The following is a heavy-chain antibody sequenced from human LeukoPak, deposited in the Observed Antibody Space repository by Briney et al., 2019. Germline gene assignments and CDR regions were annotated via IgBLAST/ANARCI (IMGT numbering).Heavy chain of an antibody. CDR2: ISAYNGNT. D-gene: IGHD3-9*01. CDR1: GYTFTSYG. CDR3: ARVLGIDILTGYQDY. Sequence: ASVKVSCKASGYTFTSYGISWVRQAPGQGLEWMGWISAYNGNTNYAQKPQGRVTMTTDTSTSTAYMELRSLSSDDTAVYYCARVLGIDILTGYQDYWGQGTLVTVSS. J-gene: IGHJ4*02. V-gene: IGHV1-18*01.